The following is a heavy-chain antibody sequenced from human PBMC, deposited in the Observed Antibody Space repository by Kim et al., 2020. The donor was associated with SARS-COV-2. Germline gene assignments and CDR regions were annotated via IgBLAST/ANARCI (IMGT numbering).Heavy chain of an antibody. J-gene: IGHJ4*02. CDR2: INPNSGGT. CDR1: GYTFTGYY. V-gene: IGHV1-2*02. D-gene: IGHD6-19*01. Sequence: ASVKVSCKASGYTFTGYYMHWVRQAPGQGLEWMGWINPNSGGTNYAQKFQGRVTMTRDTSISTAYMELSRLRSDDTAVYYCASALAVAGQPPMSWGQGTLVTVSS. CDR3: ASALAVAGQPPMS.